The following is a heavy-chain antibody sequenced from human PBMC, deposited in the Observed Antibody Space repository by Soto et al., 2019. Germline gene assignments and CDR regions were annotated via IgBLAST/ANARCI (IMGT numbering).Heavy chain of an antibody. V-gene: IGHV3-33*01. CDR1: GFTFSSYG. J-gene: IGHJ4*02. CDR2: IWYDGSNK. CDR3: ARDLMVRGVIPQHLFDY. D-gene: IGHD3-10*01. Sequence: GGSLRLSCAASGFTFSSYGMHWVRQAPGKGLEWVAVIWYDGSNKYYADPVKGRFTISRDISKNTLYLQMNSLRAEDTAVYYCARDLMVRGVIPQHLFDYWGQGTLVTVSS.